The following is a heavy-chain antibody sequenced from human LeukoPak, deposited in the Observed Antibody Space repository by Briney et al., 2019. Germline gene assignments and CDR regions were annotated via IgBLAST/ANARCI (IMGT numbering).Heavy chain of an antibody. J-gene: IGHJ4*02. V-gene: IGHV6-1*01. Sequence: SQTLSLTCAISGDSVSSNSAAWNWIRQSPSRGLEWLGRTYYRSKWYNDYAVSVKSRVIINPDTSKNQFSLQQNSVTPEDTAVYYCARDTRYNWNDAFDYWGQGTLVTVSS. CDR2: TYYRSKWYN. CDR3: ARDTRYNWNDAFDY. D-gene: IGHD1-20*01. CDR1: GDSVSSNSAA.